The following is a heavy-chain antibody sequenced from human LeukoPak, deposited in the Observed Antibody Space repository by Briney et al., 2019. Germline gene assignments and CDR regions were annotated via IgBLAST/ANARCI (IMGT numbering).Heavy chain of an antibody. CDR2: IYYSGST. Sequence: SETLSLTCTVSGGSSSSYYWSWIRQPPGKGLEWIGYIYYSGSTNYNPSLKSRVTISVDTSKNQFSLKLSSVTAADTAVYYCAGHGVSSYYYDSTAFDIWGQGTMLTISS. CDR3: AGHGVSSYYYDSTAFDI. V-gene: IGHV4-59*08. CDR1: GGSSSSYY. D-gene: IGHD3-22*01. J-gene: IGHJ3*02.